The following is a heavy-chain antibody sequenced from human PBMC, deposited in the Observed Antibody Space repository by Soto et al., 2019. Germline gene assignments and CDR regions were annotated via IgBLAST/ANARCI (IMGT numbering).Heavy chain of an antibody. Sequence: QVQLQESGPGLVKPSGTLSLTCAVSSGSISSSNWWSWVRQPPGKGLEGMGKVYHSGSTNYNPSLQTRVTLSVDKSKNQFSLKLGSVTAADTAVYYCARTPDCSSTSCYPGYYNMDVWGKGTTVTVSS. CDR3: ARTPDCSSTSCYPGYYNMDV. V-gene: IGHV4-4*02. CDR1: SGSISSSNW. J-gene: IGHJ6*03. D-gene: IGHD2-2*01. CDR2: VYHSGST.